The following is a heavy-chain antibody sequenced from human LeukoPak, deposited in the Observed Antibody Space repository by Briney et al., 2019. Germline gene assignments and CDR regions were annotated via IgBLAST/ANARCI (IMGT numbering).Heavy chain of an antibody. Sequence: ASVKVSCKASGYTFIGYYIHWVRQAPGQGLEWMGWINPNSGGTNYAQRFQGRVTMTRDTSISTAYMELSGLRSDDTAVYYCARDASPFDYWGQGTLVTVSS. CDR1: GYTFIGYY. CDR2: INPNSGGT. V-gene: IGHV1-2*02. J-gene: IGHJ4*02. CDR3: ARDASPFDY.